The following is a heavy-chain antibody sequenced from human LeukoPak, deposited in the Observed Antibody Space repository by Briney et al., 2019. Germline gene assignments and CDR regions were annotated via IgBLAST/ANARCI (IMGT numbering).Heavy chain of an antibody. CDR1: GFTFSSYG. J-gene: IGHJ4*02. CDR2: ISYDGSNK. V-gene: IGHV3-30*18. CDR3: AKDLGVSYGY. D-gene: IGHD5-18*01. Sequence: GRSLRLSCAASGFTFSSYGMHWVRQAPGKGLEWVAVISYDGSNKYYADSVKGRFTISRDNSKNTLYLQMNSLRAEDMAVYYCAKDLGVSYGYWGQGTLVTVSS.